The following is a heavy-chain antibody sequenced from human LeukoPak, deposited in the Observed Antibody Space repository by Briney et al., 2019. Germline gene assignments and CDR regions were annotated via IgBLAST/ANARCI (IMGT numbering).Heavy chain of an antibody. Sequence: GASVKVSCKASGYTFTSYYMHWVRQAPGQGPEWMGIINPSGGSTSYAQKFQGRVTMTRDMSTSTVYMELSSLRSEDTAVYYCARDWGYCGGSSCYRGAFDIWAKGQRSPSLQ. CDR1: GYTFTSYY. D-gene: IGHD2-15*01. CDR3: ARDWGYCGGSSCYRGAFDI. J-gene: IGHJ3*02. CDR2: INPSGGST. V-gene: IGHV1-46*01.